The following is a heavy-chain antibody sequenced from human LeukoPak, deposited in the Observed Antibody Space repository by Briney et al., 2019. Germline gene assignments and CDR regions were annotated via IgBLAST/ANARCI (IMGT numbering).Heavy chain of an antibody. CDR1: GGSISSYY. Sequence: SETLSLTCTVSGGSISSYYWSWIWQPPGKGLEWIGYIYYSGSTNYNPSLKSRVTISVDKSNNQFSVMLTPVTAADTAVYYCARNAYYSADYWGQGTLVTVSS. CDR3: ARNAYYSADY. CDR2: IYYSGST. J-gene: IGHJ4*02. V-gene: IGHV4-59*12. D-gene: IGHD2/OR15-2a*01.